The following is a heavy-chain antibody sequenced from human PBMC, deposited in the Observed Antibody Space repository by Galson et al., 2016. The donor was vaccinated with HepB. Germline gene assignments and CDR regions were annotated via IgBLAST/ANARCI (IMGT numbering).Heavy chain of an antibody. CDR3: ARGYCGVDCYSMFQINYFGMDV. V-gene: IGHV4-4*08. D-gene: IGHD2-21*02. CDR2: MHNSGST. CDR1: GGSISPYF. J-gene: IGHJ6*02. Sequence: ESLSLTCTVSGGSISPYFWSWIRHSPGKGLQCIGYMHNSGSTTYNPSLKSRVTVSLGTSKNQFSLTLTSVTAADTAFYYCARGYCGVDCYSMFQINYFGMDVWGRGTTVTVSS.